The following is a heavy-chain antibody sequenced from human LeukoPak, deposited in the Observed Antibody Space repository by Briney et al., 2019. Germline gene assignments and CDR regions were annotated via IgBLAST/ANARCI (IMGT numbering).Heavy chain of an antibody. CDR3: ARVSRHSSYFDY. Sequence: SETLSLTCTVSGGSISSGGYYWSWIRQPPGKGLEWIGYIYHSGSTYYNPSLKSRVTISVDRSKNQFSLKLSSVTAADTAVYYCARVSRHSSYFDYWGQGTLVTASS. V-gene: IGHV4-30-2*01. CDR1: GGSISSGGYY. J-gene: IGHJ4*02. D-gene: IGHD2-15*01. CDR2: IYHSGST.